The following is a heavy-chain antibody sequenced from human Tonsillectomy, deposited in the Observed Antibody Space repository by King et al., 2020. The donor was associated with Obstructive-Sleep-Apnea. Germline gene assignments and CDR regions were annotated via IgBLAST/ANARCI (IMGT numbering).Heavy chain of an antibody. V-gene: IGHV7-4-1*02. Sequence: QLVQSGSELKKPGASVKVSCKASGYXFTSYAMNWVRQAPGQGLEWMGWINTNTGNPTYAQGFTGRFVFSLDTSVSTAYLQISSLKAEDTAVYYCAXXXXSXXWXXXXXLDYXGXGTLVTVXX. CDR3: AXXXXSXXWXXXXXLDY. CDR1: GYXFTSYA. J-gene: IGHJ4*01. CDR2: INTNTGNP.